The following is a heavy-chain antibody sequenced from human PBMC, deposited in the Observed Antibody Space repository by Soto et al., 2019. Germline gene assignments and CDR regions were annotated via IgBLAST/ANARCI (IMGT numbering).Heavy chain of an antibody. D-gene: IGHD6-19*01. CDR3: SRLAQKWLVAAFDF. CDR1: GYTFVSYG. CDR2: ISPYNGNT. Sequence: QVQLVQSGAEVKEPGASVKVSCKASGYTFVSYGISWVRQAPGQGLEWMGWISPYNGNTNYAAKFQGRVTMTTDPHTSTVYMELRSLRSDDTAVYYCSRLAQKWLVAAFDFWRQGTMVTVSS. J-gene: IGHJ3*01. V-gene: IGHV1-18*01.